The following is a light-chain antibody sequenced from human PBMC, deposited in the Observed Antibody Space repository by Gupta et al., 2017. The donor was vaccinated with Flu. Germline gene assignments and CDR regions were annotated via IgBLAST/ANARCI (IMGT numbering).Light chain of an antibody. Sequence: QSALTQPASVSGSPGQSITISCTGTSSDVADSNSVSWYQHHPGKAPKLMIYDVSERPAGVADRFSGSKSGNTASLTISGLQAEDEADYYCSSYTSSSTVAFGGGTKLTVL. CDR2: DVS. CDR3: SSYTSSSTVA. CDR1: SSDVADSNS. V-gene: IGLV2-14*03. J-gene: IGLJ2*01.